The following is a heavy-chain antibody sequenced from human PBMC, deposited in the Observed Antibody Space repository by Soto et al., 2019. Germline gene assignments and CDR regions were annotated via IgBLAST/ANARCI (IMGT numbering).Heavy chain of an antibody. CDR3: ARALGIVLYVPSGIDF. J-gene: IGHJ4*02. CDR2: IYYSGST. CDR1: GGSISSGGYY. D-gene: IGHD2-2*02. Sequence: SKTMSITCTVSGGSISSGGYYCAWIRQHTGKGLEWIGYIYYSGSTYYNVSLKSRLTMSVDTSKNQFSLKLSSVTAADTAVYYCARALGIVLYVPSGIDFWCQGILVTVSS. V-gene: IGHV4-31*03.